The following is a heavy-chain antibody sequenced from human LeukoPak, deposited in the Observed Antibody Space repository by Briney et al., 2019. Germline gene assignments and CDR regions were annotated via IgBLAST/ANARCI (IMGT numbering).Heavy chain of an antibody. CDR1: GFTFDDYA. CDR2: ISWNSGSI. V-gene: IGHV3-9*01. CDR3: AKGREYSSSSGDYLDY. D-gene: IGHD6-6*01. Sequence: PGRSLRLSCAASGFTFDDYAMHWVRQAPGKGLEWVSGISWNSGSIGYADSVKGRFTIPRDNAKNSLYLQMNSLRAEDTALYYCAKGREYSSSSGDYLDYWGQGTLVTVSS. J-gene: IGHJ4*02.